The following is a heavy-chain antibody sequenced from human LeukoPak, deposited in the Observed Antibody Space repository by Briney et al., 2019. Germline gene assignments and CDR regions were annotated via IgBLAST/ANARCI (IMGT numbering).Heavy chain of an antibody. CDR3: ARYSSSWGLFDY. Sequence: HPGGSLRLSCAASGFTFSSYAMHWVRQAPGKGLEWVAVISYDGSNKYYADSVKGRFTISRDNSKITLYLQMNSLRAEDTAVYYCARYSSSWGLFDYWGQGTLVTVSS. D-gene: IGHD6-13*01. CDR2: ISYDGSNK. J-gene: IGHJ4*02. V-gene: IGHV3-30*04. CDR1: GFTFSSYA.